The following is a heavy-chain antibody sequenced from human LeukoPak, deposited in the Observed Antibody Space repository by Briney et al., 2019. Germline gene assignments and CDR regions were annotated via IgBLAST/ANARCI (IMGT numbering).Heavy chain of an antibody. V-gene: IGHV3-74*01. Sequence: GGSLRLSCAASGNYYMHWVRQVPGKGPVWVSRISGDGSSILYADSVKGRFTISRDNAKNSLYVQMNSLRADDSAVYYCARSSSGVYIQWGQGTLVTVSS. CDR3: ARSSSGVYIQ. CDR2: ISGDGSSI. J-gene: IGHJ4*02. D-gene: IGHD2-15*01. CDR1: GNYY.